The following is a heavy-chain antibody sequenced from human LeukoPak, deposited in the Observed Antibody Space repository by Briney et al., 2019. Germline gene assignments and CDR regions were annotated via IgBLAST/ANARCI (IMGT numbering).Heavy chain of an antibody. CDR2: INPSGGST. Sequence: ASVKVSCKASGYTFTSYYMHWVRQAPGQGLEWMGIINPSGGSTCYAQKFQGRVTMTRDMSTSTVYMELSSLRSEDTAVYYCARSHLGTGQFDPWGQGTLVTVSS. V-gene: IGHV1-46*01. D-gene: IGHD2-8*02. J-gene: IGHJ5*02. CDR1: GYTFTSYY. CDR3: ARSHLGTGQFDP.